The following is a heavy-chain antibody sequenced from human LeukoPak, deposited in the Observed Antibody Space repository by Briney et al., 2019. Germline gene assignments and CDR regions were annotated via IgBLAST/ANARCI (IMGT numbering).Heavy chain of an antibody. CDR3: ANEYSKGDV. CDR2: ISGSGGST. J-gene: IGHJ3*01. Sequence: GALRLSCAASGFTFSSYAMSWVRQAPGKGLEWVSAISGSGGSTYYADSVKGRFTISRDNSKNTLYLQMSSLRAEDTAIYYCANEYSKGDVWGQGTTVTVSS. CDR1: GFTFSSYA. D-gene: IGHD4-11*01. V-gene: IGHV3-23*01.